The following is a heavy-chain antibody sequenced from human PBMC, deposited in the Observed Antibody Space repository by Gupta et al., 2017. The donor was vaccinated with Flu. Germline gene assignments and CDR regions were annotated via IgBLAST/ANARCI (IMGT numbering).Heavy chain of an antibody. J-gene: IGHJ4*02. CDR3: AKDHKTLRYCSGISCPYYFDY. V-gene: IGHV3-30*02. Sequence: GRCTISRDNSKNTLFLQMNSLRAEDTAVYYCAKDHKTLRYCSGISCPYYFDYWGQGTLVTVSS. D-gene: IGHD2-15*01.